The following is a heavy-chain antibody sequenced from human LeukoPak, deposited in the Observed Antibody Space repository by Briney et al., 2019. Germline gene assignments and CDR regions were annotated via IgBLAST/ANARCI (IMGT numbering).Heavy chain of an antibody. CDR1: GFTYSSYA. J-gene: IGHJ4*02. D-gene: IGHD3-22*01. Sequence: PGGSLRLSCAASGFTYSSYAMSWVRQAPGKGLEGVSGISGSGGSTYYADSVKGRFTISRDNSKNTLYLQMNILRAEDTAVYYCAKPRSDYYYSAFDYWGQGTLVTVSS. CDR2: ISGSGGST. V-gene: IGHV3-23*01. CDR3: AKPRSDYYYSAFDY.